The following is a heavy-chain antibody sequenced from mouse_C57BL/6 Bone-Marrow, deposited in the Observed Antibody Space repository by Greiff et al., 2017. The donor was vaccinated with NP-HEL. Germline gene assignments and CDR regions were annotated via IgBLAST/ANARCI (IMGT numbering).Heavy chain of an antibody. CDR3: TGGNDNYYSDY. CDR1: GFTFSNYW. CDR2: IRLKSDNYAT. V-gene: IGHV6-3*01. Sequence: EVKLVESGGGLVQPGGSMKLSCVASGFTFSNYWMNWVRQSPEKGLEWVAQIRLKSDNYATHYAESVKGRFTISRDDSKSSVYLQMNNLRAEDTGIYYCTGGNDNYYSDYWGQGTTLTVSS. D-gene: IGHD1-3*01. J-gene: IGHJ2*01.